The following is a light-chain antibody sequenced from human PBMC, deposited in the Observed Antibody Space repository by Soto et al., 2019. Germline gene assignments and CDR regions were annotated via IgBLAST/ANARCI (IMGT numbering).Light chain of an antibody. V-gene: IGKV3-15*01. CDR3: QHYHSSPPLI. CDR2: RAS. J-gene: IGKJ4*01. Sequence: IVLTQSPGTLSVSPGDRATLSCRASRSISSNLAWYQQKPGQGPRLLFYRASTRAPGVPARFSGRGSGTEFTLTIRRLQSEDSAVYSCQHYHSSPPLIFGGGTRVEIK. CDR1: RSISSN.